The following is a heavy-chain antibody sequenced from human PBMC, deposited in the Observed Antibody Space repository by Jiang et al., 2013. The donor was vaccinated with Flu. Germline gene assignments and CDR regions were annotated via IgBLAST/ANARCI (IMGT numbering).Heavy chain of an antibody. V-gene: IGHV4-61*01. D-gene: IGHD1-14*01. J-gene: IGHJ4*02. Sequence: GPGLVKPSETLSLTCTVSGGSVSSGSYYWSWIRQPPGKGLEWIGYIYYSGSTNYNPSLKSRVTISVDTSKNQFSLKLSSVTAADTAVYYCARGTGMTDYWGQGTLVTVSS. CDR3: ARGTGMTDY. CDR2: IYYSGST. CDR1: GGSVSSGSYY.